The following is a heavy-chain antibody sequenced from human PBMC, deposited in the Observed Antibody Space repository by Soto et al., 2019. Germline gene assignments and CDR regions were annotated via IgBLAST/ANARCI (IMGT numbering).Heavy chain of an antibody. V-gene: IGHV4-34*01. J-gene: IGHJ6*02. CDR2: IRHRGNS. Sequence: QVHLQQWGAGLLKPSETLSLTCAVYGGSFSGYYWTWIRQPPGKGLEWIGEIRHRGNSNYSPPLKRRVNTAPDTSLTQVSLRLTSVTAADAAVYYCARVSGGDSDPYYDGLDVWGQGTTVTVSS. CDR3: ARVSGGDSDPYYDGLDV. CDR1: GGSFSGYY. D-gene: IGHD2-21*02.